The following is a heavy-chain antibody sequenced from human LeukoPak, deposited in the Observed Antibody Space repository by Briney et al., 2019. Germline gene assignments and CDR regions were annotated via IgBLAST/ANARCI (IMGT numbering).Heavy chain of an antibody. CDR2: INQDESKA. J-gene: IGHJ3*01. CDR3: GRGGDGIDF. Sequence: GGSLRLSCAVSGFTFRNYLMHWVRQAPGQGLVWVSRINQDESKAYADSVRGRLTVSRDNAKNMLYLHLSGLRAEDTAVYFCGRGGDGIDFWGQGTTVIVSS. D-gene: IGHD5-24*01. CDR1: GFTFRNYL. V-gene: IGHV3-74*01.